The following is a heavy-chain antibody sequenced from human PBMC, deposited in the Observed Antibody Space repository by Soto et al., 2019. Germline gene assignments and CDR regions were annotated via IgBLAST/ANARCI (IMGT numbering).Heavy chain of an antibody. CDR1: GGSISSRGYY. CDR3: ATSNWFDP. V-gene: IGHV4-39*01. CDR2: IYYSGST. J-gene: IGHJ5*02. Sequence: QLQLQESGPGLVKPSETLSLTCTVSGGSISSRGYYWGWIRQPPGKGLEWIGTIYYSGSTYYNPSPKRRVTISVATSKHQFSLKLSSVPAADTAVYYCATSNWFDPWGQGTLVTVSS.